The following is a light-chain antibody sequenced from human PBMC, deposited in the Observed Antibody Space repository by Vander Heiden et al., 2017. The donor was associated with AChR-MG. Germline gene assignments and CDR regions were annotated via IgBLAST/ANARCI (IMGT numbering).Light chain of an antibody. Sequence: DIQMTQSPSTLSASVGDRVTITCRASQSISSWLAWYQQKPGKAPKLLIYKASSLESGVPSRFSGSGSGTEFTLTISSLQPDDFATYYCQGPGWKVGQGTKVEIK. V-gene: IGKV1-5*03. CDR1: QSISSW. CDR3: QGPGWK. CDR2: KAS. J-gene: IGKJ1*01.